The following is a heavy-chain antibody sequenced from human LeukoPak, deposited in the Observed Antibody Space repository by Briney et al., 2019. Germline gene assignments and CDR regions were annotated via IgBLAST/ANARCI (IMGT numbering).Heavy chain of an antibody. Sequence: VASVTVSCKASGYTFTNYAMHWVRQAPGQRLEWMGWINAGNGNTKYSQKLQDRVTITSDTSASTAYMELSSLRSEDTAVYYCARDRFGEGVDSWGQGTLVTVSS. CDR3: ARDRFGEGVDS. V-gene: IGHV1-3*01. J-gene: IGHJ4*02. CDR1: GYTFTNYA. D-gene: IGHD3-10*01. CDR2: INAGNGNT.